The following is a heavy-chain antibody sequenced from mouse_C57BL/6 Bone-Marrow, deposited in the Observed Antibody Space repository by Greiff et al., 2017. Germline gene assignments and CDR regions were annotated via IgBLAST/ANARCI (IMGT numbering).Heavy chain of an antibody. J-gene: IGHJ2*01. CDR3: AREYGNCFDY. D-gene: IGHD1-1*01. Sequence: QVQLKESGAELVRPGTSVKMSCKASGYTFTNYWIGWAKQRPGHGLEWIGDIYPGGGYTNYNEKFKGKATLTADKSSTTAYMQFSSLTSEDSAIDYCAREYGNCFDYWGQGTTLTVSS. V-gene: IGHV1-63*01. CDR2: IYPGGGYT. CDR1: GYTFTNYW.